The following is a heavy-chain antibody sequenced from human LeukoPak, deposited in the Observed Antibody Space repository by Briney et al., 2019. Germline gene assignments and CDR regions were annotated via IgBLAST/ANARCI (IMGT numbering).Heavy chain of an antibody. Sequence: PGGSLRLSCAASGFSFSSYAVIWVRQAPGKGLEWVSVISGNGGHIDYADSVKGRFTISRDDSKNTLYLQMSSLRAEDTAVYYCAKDCDYGGTSGVPCYWGQGTLVTVSS. J-gene: IGHJ4*02. CDR3: AKDCDYGGTSGVPCY. D-gene: IGHD4-23*01. V-gene: IGHV3-23*01. CDR1: GFSFSSYA. CDR2: ISGNGGHI.